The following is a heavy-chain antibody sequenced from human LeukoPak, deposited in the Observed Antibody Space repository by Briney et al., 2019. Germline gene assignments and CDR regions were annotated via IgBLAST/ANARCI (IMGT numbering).Heavy chain of an antibody. CDR3: ARDLYGYGGFFDY. CDR2: IHYSGST. V-gene: IGHV4-59*01. CDR1: GGSISTYY. D-gene: IGHD5-18*01. Sequence: KPSETLSLTCTVSGGSISTYYWSWIRQPPGKGLEWIGYIHYSGSTKYNPSLKSRVTVSVDTSKNQFSLKLTSVTAADTAVYYCARDLYGYGGFFDYWGQGTLVTVSS. J-gene: IGHJ4*02.